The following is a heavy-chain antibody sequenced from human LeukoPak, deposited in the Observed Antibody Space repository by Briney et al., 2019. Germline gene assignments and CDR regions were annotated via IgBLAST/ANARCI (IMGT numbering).Heavy chain of an antibody. Sequence: PGGSLRLSCAASGFTFSSYSMNWVRQAPGKGLEWVSSISSSSSYIYYADSVKGRFTISRDNAKNSLYLQMNSLRAEDTAVYYCARAAAGIGYYYMDVWGKGTTVTISS. CDR1: GFTFSSYS. CDR3: ARAAAGIGYYYMDV. V-gene: IGHV3-21*01. D-gene: IGHD6-13*01. J-gene: IGHJ6*03. CDR2: ISSSSSYI.